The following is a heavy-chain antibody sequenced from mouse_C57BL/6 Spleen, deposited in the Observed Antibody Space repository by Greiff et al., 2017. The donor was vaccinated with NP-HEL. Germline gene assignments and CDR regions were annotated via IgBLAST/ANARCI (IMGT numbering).Heavy chain of an antibody. CDR1: GYAFSSSW. CDR3: ARSGGFLDY. V-gene: IGHV1-82*01. J-gene: IGHJ2*01. D-gene: IGHD1-1*02. Sequence: VKLMESGPELVKPGASVKISCKASGYAFSSSWMNWVKQRPGKGLEWIGRIYPGDGDTNYNGKFKGKATLTADKSSSTAYMQLSSLTSEDSAVYCCARSGGFLDYWGQGTTLTVSS. CDR2: IYPGDGDT.